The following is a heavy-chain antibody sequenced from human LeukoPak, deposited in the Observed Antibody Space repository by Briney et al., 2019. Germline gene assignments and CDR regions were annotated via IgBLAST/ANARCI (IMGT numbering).Heavy chain of an antibody. CDR3: ATTPALAVAGTLDPKE. J-gene: IGHJ4*02. Sequence: PSETLSLTCTFSGGSISSSSYYWGWIRQSPGKGLEWIGSIFYSGSTYYNPSLKSRVTISIDTSENQFSLKLSSVTAADTAVYYCATTPALAVAGTLDPKEWGQGTLVTVSS. D-gene: IGHD6-19*01. CDR2: IFYSGST. CDR1: GGSISSSSYY. V-gene: IGHV4-39*01.